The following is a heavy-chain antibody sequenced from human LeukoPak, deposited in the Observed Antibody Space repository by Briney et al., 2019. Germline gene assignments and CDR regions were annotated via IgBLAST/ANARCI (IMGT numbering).Heavy chain of an antibody. V-gene: IGHV3-30*18. J-gene: IGHJ6*02. Sequence: GGSLRLSCAASGFTFNSYGMHWVRQAPGKGLEWVAVISYDGSNKYYADSVKGRFTISRDNSKNTLYLQMNSLRAEDTAVYYCAKDRIQLWLGNGMDVWGQGTTVTVSS. D-gene: IGHD5-18*01. CDR2: ISYDGSNK. CDR3: AKDRIQLWLGNGMDV. CDR1: GFTFNSYG.